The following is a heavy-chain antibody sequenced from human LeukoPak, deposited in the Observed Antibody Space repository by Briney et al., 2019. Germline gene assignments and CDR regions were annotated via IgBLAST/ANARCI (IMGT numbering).Heavy chain of an antibody. J-gene: IGHJ6*02. CDR3: ARGIAAADKYYYYGMDV. V-gene: IGHV3-7*01. CDR2: IKQDGSEK. D-gene: IGHD6-13*01. Sequence: GGSLRLSCAASGFTFSSYAMSWVRQAPGKGLEWVANIKQDGSEKYYVDSVKGRFTISRDNAKNSLYLQMNSLRAEDTAVYYCARGIAAADKYYYYGMDVWGQGTTVTVSS. CDR1: GFTFSSYA.